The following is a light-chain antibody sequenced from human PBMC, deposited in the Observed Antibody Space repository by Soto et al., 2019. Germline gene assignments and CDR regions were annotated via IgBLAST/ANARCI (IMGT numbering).Light chain of an antibody. CDR1: QSVSSNY. CDR2: GAS. V-gene: IGKV3-20*01. J-gene: IGKJ4*01. CDR3: QHYGSSPPELT. Sequence: EIVLTQSPGTLSLSPGERATLSCRASQSVSSNYLDWYQQKPGQAPRLLIYGASSRATGMPDRFSGSGSGTDFTLTICRLEPEDFAVYFCQHYGSSPPELTFGGGTKVELK.